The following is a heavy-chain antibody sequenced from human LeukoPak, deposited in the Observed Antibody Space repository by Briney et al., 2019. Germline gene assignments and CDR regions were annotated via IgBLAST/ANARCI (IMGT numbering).Heavy chain of an antibody. CDR1: GCSITSSSW. CDR3: ARKENVYYYFDY. Sequence: SETLSLTCAVSGCSITSSSWWGWIRQPPGKGLEWIGYIYHSGTTYYNPSLQSRVTMSVDTSKNQFSLKLSSVTAVDTAVYYCARKENVYYYFDYWGQGTLVTVSS. CDR2: IYHSGTT. J-gene: IGHJ4*02. D-gene: IGHD3-10*01. V-gene: IGHV4-28*01.